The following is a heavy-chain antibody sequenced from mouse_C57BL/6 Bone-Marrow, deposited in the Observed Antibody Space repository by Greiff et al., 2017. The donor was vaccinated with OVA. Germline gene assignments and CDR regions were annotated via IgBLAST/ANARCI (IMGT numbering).Heavy chain of an antibody. CDR3: ARDCGTGFAY. D-gene: IGHD3-3*01. Sequence: EVQLQESGGGLVKPGGSLKLSCAASGFTFSSYAMSWVRQTPEKRLEWVATISDGGSYTYYPDNVKGRFTISRDNAKNNLYLQMSHLKSEDTAMYYWARDCGTGFAYWGQGTLVTVSA. CDR1: GFTFSSYA. J-gene: IGHJ3*01. V-gene: IGHV5-4*01. CDR2: ISDGGSYT.